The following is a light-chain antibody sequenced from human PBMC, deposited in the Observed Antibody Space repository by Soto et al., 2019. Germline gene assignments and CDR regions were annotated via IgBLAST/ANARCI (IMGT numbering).Light chain of an antibody. Sequence: DIQMTQSPSSLSASVGDRVTITCRASRSIGTYLYWYQHKPGTAPKLLIYTASNLQSGVPSRFSGSGSGTNFTLTISSLQPEDFATYYCQQNYRTPGFGQGTRLEIK. CDR1: RSIGTY. CDR3: QQNYRTPG. CDR2: TAS. J-gene: IGKJ5*01. V-gene: IGKV1-39*01.